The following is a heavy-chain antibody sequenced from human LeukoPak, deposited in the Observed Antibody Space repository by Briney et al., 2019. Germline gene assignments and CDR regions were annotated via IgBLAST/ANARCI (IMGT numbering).Heavy chain of an antibody. CDR1: GFPFSNHA. J-gene: IGHJ4*02. D-gene: IGHD2-2*03. V-gene: IGHV3-23*01. CDR2: ISNGKT. Sequence: GGSLRLSCAASGFPFSNHAMSWVRQPPGKGLQWVSAISNGKTYYADSVRGRFTISRDDSRNTVYLQLNNLRVEDTVIYYCARASWISTADAVCWGQGTQVTVSS. CDR3: ARASWISTADAVC.